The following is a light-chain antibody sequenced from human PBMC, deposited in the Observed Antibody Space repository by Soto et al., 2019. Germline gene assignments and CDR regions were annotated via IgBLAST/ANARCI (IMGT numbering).Light chain of an antibody. V-gene: IGKV1-9*01. CDR1: QGISSN. CDR2: AAS. J-gene: IGKJ5*01. CDR3: QQRSNWPPPIT. Sequence: DIQLTQSPSFLSASVGDRFTITCRASQGISSNLAWYQQKPGKAPKLLIYAASTLQSGVPSRFSGSGSGTDFTLTISSLEPEDFAVYYCQQRSNWPPPITFGQGTRLEIK.